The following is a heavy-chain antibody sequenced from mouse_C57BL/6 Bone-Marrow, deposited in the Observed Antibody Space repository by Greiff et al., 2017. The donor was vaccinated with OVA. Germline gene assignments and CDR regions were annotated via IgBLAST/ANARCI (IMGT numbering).Heavy chain of an antibody. CDR1: GFTFSSYG. D-gene: IGHD1-1*01. CDR2: ISSGGSYT. Sequence: EVKLVESGGDLVKPGGSLKLSCAASGFTFSSYGMSWVRQTPDKRLEWVATISSGGSYTYYPDSVKGRFTISRDNAKNTLYLQMSSLKSEDTAMYYCARHPGSPWFAYWGQGTLVTVSA. J-gene: IGHJ3*01. V-gene: IGHV5-6*02. CDR3: ARHPGSPWFAY.